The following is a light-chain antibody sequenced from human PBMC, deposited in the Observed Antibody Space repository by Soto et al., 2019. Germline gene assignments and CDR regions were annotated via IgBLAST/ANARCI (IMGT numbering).Light chain of an antibody. CDR2: GAS. V-gene: IGKV3-20*01. J-gene: IGKJ1*01. CDR1: QSVSSNY. CDR3: LQYGGLPRT. Sequence: EIVLTQSPGTLSLSPGERATLSCRATQSVSSNYLAWYQQKSGQAPRLLIYGASSRATGTPDRFSGGGSGTDFTLTITRLEPEDVAVYFCLQYGGLPRTFGQGTKVDIK.